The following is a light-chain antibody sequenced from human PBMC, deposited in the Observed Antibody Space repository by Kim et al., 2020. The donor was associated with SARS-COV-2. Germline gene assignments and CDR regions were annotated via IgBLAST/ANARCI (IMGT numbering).Light chain of an antibody. V-gene: IGLV4-69*01. Sequence: QLVLTQSPSASASLGASVKLTCTLSNEHSSYAVAWHQQQPEKGPRFLMKLRSDGSHTKGDGIPDRFSGSSSGADRHLTIASLQSEDEADYYCQTWGTAIHVFGGGTQLTVL. CDR2: LRSDGSH. CDR3: QTWGTAIHV. J-gene: IGLJ2*01. CDR1: NEHSSYA.